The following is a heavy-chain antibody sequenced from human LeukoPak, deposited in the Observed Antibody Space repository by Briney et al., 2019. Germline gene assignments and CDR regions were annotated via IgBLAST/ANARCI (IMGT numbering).Heavy chain of an antibody. Sequence: PRGSLRLSCAASGFTFSSYAMNWVRQAPGKGLEWVSTINDIGDSTYYADSVRGRFTISRDKSKNTLHLQLNSLRTEDTALYYCIQGFYFDSWGQGTLVTVSS. CDR2: INDIGDST. CDR1: GFTFSSYA. V-gene: IGHV3-23*01. J-gene: IGHJ4*02. CDR3: IQGFYFDS.